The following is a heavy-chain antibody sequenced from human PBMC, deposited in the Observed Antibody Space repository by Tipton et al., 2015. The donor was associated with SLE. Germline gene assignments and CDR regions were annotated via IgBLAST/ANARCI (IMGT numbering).Heavy chain of an antibody. CDR1: GFTFSSYE. Sequence: SLRLSCAASGFTFSSYEMNWVRQAPGKGLEWVSYISSSGSTIYYADSVKGRFTISRDNAKNSLYLQMNNLRVEDTAIYYCVKVLWVGGSFGGDTFDIWGQGTTASVSS. V-gene: IGHV3-48*03. CDR3: VKVLWVGGSFGGDTFDI. CDR2: ISSSGSTI. D-gene: IGHD1-26*01. J-gene: IGHJ3*02.